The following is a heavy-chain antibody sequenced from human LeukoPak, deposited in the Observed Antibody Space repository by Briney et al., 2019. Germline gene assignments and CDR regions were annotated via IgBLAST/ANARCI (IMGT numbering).Heavy chain of an antibody. J-gene: IGHJ4*02. Sequence: SETLSLTCTVSGGSISSYYWSWIRQPPGKGLEWIGYTYYSGSTNYNPSLKSRVTISVDTSKNQFSLKLSSVTAADTAVYYCARSKTYRSTWNTDYWGQGTLVTVSS. V-gene: IGHV4-59*08. CDR2: TYYSGST. CDR1: GGSISSYY. CDR3: ARSKTYRSTWNTDY. D-gene: IGHD2-2*01.